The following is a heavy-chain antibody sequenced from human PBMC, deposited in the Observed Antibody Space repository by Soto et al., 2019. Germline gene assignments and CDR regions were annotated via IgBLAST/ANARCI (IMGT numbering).Heavy chain of an antibody. CDR2: VYWDDDN. D-gene: IGHD6-19*01. Sequence: QITLKESGPTLVKPTQTLTLPCTFFGFSLSSTAVCVNWIRQPPRKTLECLALVYWDDDNHYSPSLKSSLTITQDTSNNQVVLTMTNMDPVDTATYYSAHGSGWLSDYWGQGTLVTVSS. CDR3: AHGSGWLSDY. J-gene: IGHJ4*02. V-gene: IGHV2-5*02. CDR1: GFSLSSTAVC.